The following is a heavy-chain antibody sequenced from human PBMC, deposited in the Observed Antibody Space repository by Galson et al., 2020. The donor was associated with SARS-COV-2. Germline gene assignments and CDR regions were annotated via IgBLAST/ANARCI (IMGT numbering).Heavy chain of an antibody. Sequence: GGSLRLSCAASGFTFDDYAMSWVRQAPGKGLEWVSGINWNGGSTGYADSVKGRFTISRDNAQNALYLHMNSLRAEDTALYYCARRLSGYYTGNDYWGQGTLVTVSS. CDR3: ARRLSGYYTGNDY. V-gene: IGHV3-20*04. CDR2: INWNGGST. J-gene: IGHJ4*02. D-gene: IGHD3-3*01. CDR1: GFTFDDYA.